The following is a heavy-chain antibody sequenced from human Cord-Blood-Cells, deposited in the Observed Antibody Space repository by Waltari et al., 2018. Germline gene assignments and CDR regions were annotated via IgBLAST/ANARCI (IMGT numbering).Heavy chain of an antibody. CDR3: ARDDPRDEWGGWYFDL. V-gene: IGHV1-69*01. J-gene: IGHJ2*01. CDR1: GGTFSSYA. Sequence: QVQLVQSGAVGKNPGPSVQVSCKASGGTFSSYAISWVRQAPGQGLEWMGGIIPIFGTANYAQKFQGRVAITAYESTSTAYMELSSLRSEDTAVYYCARDDPRDEWGGWYFDLWGRGTLVTVSS. CDR2: IIPIFGTA. D-gene: IGHD1-26*01.